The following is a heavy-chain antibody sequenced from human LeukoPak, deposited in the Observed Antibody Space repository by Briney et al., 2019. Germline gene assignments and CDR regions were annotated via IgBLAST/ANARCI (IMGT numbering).Heavy chain of an antibody. CDR1: GGTFSSYA. D-gene: IGHD2-8*01. CDR3: ARDLMGSYGVPLGYYFDY. CDR2: IIPIFGTA. Sequence: ASVKVSCKASGGTFSSYAISWVRQAPGQGLEWMGGIIPIFGTANYAQKFQGRVTITADKSTSTAYMELSSLRSEDTAVYYCARDLMGSYGVPLGYYFDYWGQGTLVTVSS. V-gene: IGHV1-69*06. J-gene: IGHJ4*02.